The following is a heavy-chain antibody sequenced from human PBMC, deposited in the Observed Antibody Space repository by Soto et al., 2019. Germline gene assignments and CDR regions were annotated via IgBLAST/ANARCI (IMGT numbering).Heavy chain of an antibody. Sequence: QVQLVQSGAEVKKPGSSVKVSCKASGGTFSSYTISWVRQAPGQGLEWMGRIIPILGIANYAQKFQGRVTITADKSTSIAYRDLASPRSEDTAVYYCSRGGRTDPDFWSGYYPCDYWGPGTLVTVSS. CDR1: GGTFSSYT. CDR2: IIPILGIA. J-gene: IGHJ4*02. CDR3: SRGGRTDPDFWSGYYPCDY. V-gene: IGHV1-69*02. D-gene: IGHD3-3*01.